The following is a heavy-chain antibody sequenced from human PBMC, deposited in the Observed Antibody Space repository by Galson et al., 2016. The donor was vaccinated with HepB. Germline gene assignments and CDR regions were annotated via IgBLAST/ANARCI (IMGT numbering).Heavy chain of an antibody. V-gene: IGHV3-23*01. J-gene: IGHJ4*02. D-gene: IGHD3-16*01. CDR2: ITHSGDAT. CDR1: GFSFSNSG. CDR3: GKHGGFDY. Sequence: SLRLSCAASGFSFSNSGMSWVRQAPGRGLEWVSGITHSGDATHYADFAKGRFTTSRDNSKNTLYLYMNSLSAGDTALYYRGKHGGFDYWGQGALVTVSS.